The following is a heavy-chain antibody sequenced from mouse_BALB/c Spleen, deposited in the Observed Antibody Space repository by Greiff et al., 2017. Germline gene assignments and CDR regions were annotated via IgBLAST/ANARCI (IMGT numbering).Heavy chain of an antibody. CDR1: GFTFSSFG. V-gene: IGHV5-17*02. CDR2: ISSGSSTI. CDR3: ARSGHGYYFDY. J-gene: IGHJ2*01. D-gene: IGHD3-1*01. Sequence: EVQRVESGGGLVQPGGSRKLSCAASGFTFSSFGMHWVRQAPEKGLEWVAYISSGSSTIYYADTVKGRFTISRDNPKNTLFLQMTSLRSEDTAMYYCARSGHGYYFDYWGQGTTLTVSS.